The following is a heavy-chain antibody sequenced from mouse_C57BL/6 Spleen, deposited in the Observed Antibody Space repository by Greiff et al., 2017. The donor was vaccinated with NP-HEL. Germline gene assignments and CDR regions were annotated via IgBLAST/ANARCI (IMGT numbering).Heavy chain of an antibody. CDR2: INPSSGYT. CDR1: GYTFTSYT. D-gene: IGHD1-1*02. Sequence: VQLQQSGAELARPGASVKMSCKASGYTFTSYTMHWVKQRPGQGLEWIGYINPSSGYTKYNQKFKDKATLTADKSSSTAYMELSSLTSEDSAVYYCARGGSLDYWGQGTTLTVSS. CDR3: ARGGSLDY. J-gene: IGHJ2*01. V-gene: IGHV1-4*01.